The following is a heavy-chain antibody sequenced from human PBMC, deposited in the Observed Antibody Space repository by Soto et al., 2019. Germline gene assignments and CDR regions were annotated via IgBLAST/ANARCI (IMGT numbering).Heavy chain of an antibody. CDR3: AREDNCSDVIFYSDYFQR. J-gene: IGHJ1*01. Sequence: QVQLVQSGAEVKKPGASVKVSCKASGYIFTAYSMHWVRQAPGQGLEWMGVVNPSGGSTNYAQKFQGRITMTRDTSTSTVYLGLRCLTFVDTAVYYCAREDNCSDVIFYSDYFQRWGQGTLVTVSS. D-gene: IGHD2-15*01. V-gene: IGHV1-46*01. CDR1: GYIFTAYS. CDR2: VNPSGGST.